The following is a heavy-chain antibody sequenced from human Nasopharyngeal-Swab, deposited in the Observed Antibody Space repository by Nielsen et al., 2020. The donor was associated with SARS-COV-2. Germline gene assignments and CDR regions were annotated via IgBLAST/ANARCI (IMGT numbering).Heavy chain of an antibody. CDR3: VSAGSIEY. CDR2: IWYDGSKK. J-gene: IGHJ4*02. D-gene: IGHD3-10*01. CDR1: GFTYKYG. V-gene: IGHV3-33*01. Sequence: GESLKISCVASGFTYKYGMNWVRQAPGKGLEWVSVIWYDGSKKFYAESVEGRFSISRDESKNTVYLQMSSLRVEDTAVYYCVSAGSIEYWGPGTLVTVSS.